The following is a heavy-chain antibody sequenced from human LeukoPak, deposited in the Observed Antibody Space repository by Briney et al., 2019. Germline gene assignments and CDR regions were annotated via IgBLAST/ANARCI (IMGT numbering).Heavy chain of an antibody. CDR2: IIPIFGTA. D-gene: IGHD3-22*01. CDR1: GGTFSSYA. CDR3: ARDPSPSGYYGPNWFDP. Sequence: SVKVSCKASGGTFSSYAISWVRQAPGQGLEWMGGIIPIFGTANYAQKFQGRVTITTDESTSTAYMELSSLRSEDTAVYYCARDPSPSGYYGPNWFDPWGQEPWSPSPQ. J-gene: IGHJ5*02. V-gene: IGHV1-69*05.